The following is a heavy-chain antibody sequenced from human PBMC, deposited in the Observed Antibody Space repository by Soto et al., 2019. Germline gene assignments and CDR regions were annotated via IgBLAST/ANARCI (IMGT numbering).Heavy chain of an antibody. J-gene: IGHJ4*02. D-gene: IGHD3-10*02. V-gene: IGHV4-31*03. CDR2: IDNSGST. CDR1: GASVSTGVYY. CDR3: AGAVSDFDVRRYRTSYFDQ. Sequence: QVQLDESGPGLVQPSQTLSLSCTVSGASVSTGVYYWTWIRQPPGKGLEWIGYIDNSGSTYYNPSLTGRVGISVDTSTNQFSLILQSVTAADTAFYFCAGAVSDFDVRRYRTSYFDQWGQGILVTVSS.